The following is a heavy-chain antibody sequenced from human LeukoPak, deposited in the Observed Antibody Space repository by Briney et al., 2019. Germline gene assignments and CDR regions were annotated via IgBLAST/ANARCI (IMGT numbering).Heavy chain of an antibody. V-gene: IGHV3-23*01. CDR1: GFNFGTYA. Sequence: GGSLTHSCAASGFNFGTYAMNWVRQAPGKGLEWVSSISGSAGSTYYADSVKGRFTLSRDNSKNTLSLQMNSLRADDTAVYYCARDGEPRYWGSGYYYGMDVWEQGATGTVSS. CDR3: ARDGEPRYWGSGYYYGMDV. D-gene: IGHD7-27*01. J-gene: IGHJ6*01. CDR2: ISGSAGST.